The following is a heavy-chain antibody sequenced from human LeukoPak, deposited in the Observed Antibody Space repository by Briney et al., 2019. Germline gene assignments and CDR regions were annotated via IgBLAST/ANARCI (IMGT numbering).Heavy chain of an antibody. D-gene: IGHD4-23*01. CDR1: GFTFDDYA. J-gene: IGHJ6*03. CDR3: AKGVSPDRPYYYYYYYMDV. CDR2: ISGDGGST. V-gene: IGHV3-43*02. Sequence: GSLRLSCAASGFTFDDYAMHWVRQAPGKGLEWVSLISGDGGSTYYADSVKGRFTISRDNSKNSLYLQMNSLRTEGTALYYCAKGVSPDRPYYYYYYYMDVWGKGTTVTVSS.